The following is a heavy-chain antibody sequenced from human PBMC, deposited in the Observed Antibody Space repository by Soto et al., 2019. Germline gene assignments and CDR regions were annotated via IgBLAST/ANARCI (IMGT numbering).Heavy chain of an antibody. CDR3: AKVVIRPTVYFDY. V-gene: IGHV3-23*01. J-gene: IGHJ4*02. CDR2: ISGSGGST. D-gene: IGHD3-22*01. Sequence: PGGSLRLSCAAFGFTFSSYAMSWVRQAPGKGLEWVSAISGSGGSTYYADSVKGRFTISRDNSKNTLYLQMNSLRAEDTAVYYCAKVVIRPTVYFDYWGQGTLVTVSS. CDR1: GFTFSSYA.